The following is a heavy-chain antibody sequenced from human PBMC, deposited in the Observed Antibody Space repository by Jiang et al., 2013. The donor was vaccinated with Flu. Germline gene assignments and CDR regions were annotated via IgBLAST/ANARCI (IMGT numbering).Heavy chain of an antibody. CDR1: GGSITSNNYY. V-gene: IGHV4-39*01. D-gene: IGHD1-1*01. CDR2: KYYSGST. Sequence: PGLVKPSETLSLTCAVSGGSITSNNYYWGWIRQPPGKGLEWIGSKYYSGSTYYNPSLKSRVTIFIDTSTNQFSLELTSVTASDTAIYYCARHGPGEGQLNWFDPWGQGTLVTVSS. J-gene: IGHJ5*02. CDR3: ARHGPGEGQLNWFDP.